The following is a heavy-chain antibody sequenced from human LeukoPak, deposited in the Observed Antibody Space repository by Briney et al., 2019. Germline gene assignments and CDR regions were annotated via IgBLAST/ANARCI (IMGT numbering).Heavy chain of an antibody. Sequence: ASVKVSRKASGYTFTGYYMHWVRQAPGQGLEWMGWINPNSGGTNYAQKFQGRVTMTRDTSISTAYMELSRLRSDDTAVYYCAKSTGVTGSELDYWGQGTLVTVSS. V-gene: IGHV1-2*02. D-gene: IGHD3-9*01. CDR1: GYTFTGYY. CDR3: AKSTGVTGSELDY. CDR2: INPNSGGT. J-gene: IGHJ4*02.